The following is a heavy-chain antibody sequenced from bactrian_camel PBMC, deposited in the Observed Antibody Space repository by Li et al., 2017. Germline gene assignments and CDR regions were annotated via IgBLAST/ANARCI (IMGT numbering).Heavy chain of an antibody. D-gene: IGHD4*01. CDR3: AAANVGWARCGLRSEYNV. CDR1: ERGLNRNC. J-gene: IGHJ4*01. Sequence: HVQLVESGGGSVQPGGSLKLSCVASERGLNRNCMGWFRQVPGKEREGVATIYLGGGNTYYADSVKGRFTISRDNPDNTLYLQMNSLKPEDTAMYYCAAANVGWARCGLRSEYNVWGQGTQVTVS. CDR2: IYLGGGNT. V-gene: IGHV3S54*01.